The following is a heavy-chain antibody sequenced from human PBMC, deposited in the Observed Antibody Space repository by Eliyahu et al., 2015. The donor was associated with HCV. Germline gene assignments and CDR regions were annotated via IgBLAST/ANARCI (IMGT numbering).Heavy chain of an antibody. D-gene: IGHD2-21*02. J-gene: IGHJ4*02. CDR2: ISSSSSYI. Sequence: EVQLVESGGGLVKPGGSLRLSCAASGFXFSXYSMNWVRQAPGKGLEWVSSISSSSSYIYYADSVKGRFTISRDNAKNSLYLQMNSLRAEDTAVYYCARDVTAYCGGDCAQPYYFDYWGQGTLVTVSS. CDR1: GFXFSXYS. V-gene: IGHV3-21*01. CDR3: ARDVTAYCGGDCAQPYYFDY.